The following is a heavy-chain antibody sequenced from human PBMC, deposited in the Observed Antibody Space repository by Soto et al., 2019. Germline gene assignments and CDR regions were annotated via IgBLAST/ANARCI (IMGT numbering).Heavy chain of an antibody. CDR2: IYYSGNT. J-gene: IGHJ4*02. Sequence: QVQLQESGPGLVKPSETLSLTCTVSGDSVSSGNYYWSWIRQPPGKGLEWIGYIYYSGNTNYNPSLKSRVTISVDTSKNQFSLNMSSVTAADTAVYYCARENRIAARRDVDYWGQGTLVTVSS. V-gene: IGHV4-61*01. CDR1: GDSVSSGNYY. D-gene: IGHD6-6*01. CDR3: ARENRIAARRDVDY.